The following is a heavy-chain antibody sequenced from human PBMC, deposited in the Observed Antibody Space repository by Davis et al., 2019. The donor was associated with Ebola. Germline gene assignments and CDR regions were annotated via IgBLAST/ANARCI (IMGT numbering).Heavy chain of an antibody. CDR1: GFTFSSYD. CDR3: ARGLSGYDYYYYGMDV. CDR2: IGTAGDT. J-gene: IGHJ6*02. D-gene: IGHD5-12*01. V-gene: IGHV3-13*01. Sequence: GESLKISCAASGFTFSSYDMHWVRQAIGKGLEWVSAIGTAGDTYYPGSVKGRSTISRENAKNSLYLQMNSLRAGDTAVYYCARGLSGYDYYYYGMDVWGQGTTVTVSS.